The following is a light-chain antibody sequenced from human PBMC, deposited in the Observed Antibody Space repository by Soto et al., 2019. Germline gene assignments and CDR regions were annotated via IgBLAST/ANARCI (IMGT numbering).Light chain of an antibody. CDR2: DAS. V-gene: IGKV3-11*01. Sequence: EIALTQSPATLSLSPGERATLSCRASQSVGTYLAWYQQKPGQSRRLLIYDASNRATGIPARFSGSGSGTDFTLTVSSLEPEDFAVYYCQQRSAWPALTFGGGTKVEIK. CDR3: QQRSAWPALT. J-gene: IGKJ4*01. CDR1: QSVGTY.